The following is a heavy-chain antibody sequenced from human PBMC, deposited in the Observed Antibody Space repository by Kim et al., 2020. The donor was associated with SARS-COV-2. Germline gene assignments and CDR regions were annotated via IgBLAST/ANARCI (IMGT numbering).Heavy chain of an antibody. Sequence: YYNPSLKSRVIIAVDTAKNQFSLKLSSVTAAATAVYYCARDGASRPFAYWGQGTLVTVSS. CDR3: ARDGASRPFAY. D-gene: IGHD6-6*01. V-gene: IGHV4-39*02. J-gene: IGHJ4*02.